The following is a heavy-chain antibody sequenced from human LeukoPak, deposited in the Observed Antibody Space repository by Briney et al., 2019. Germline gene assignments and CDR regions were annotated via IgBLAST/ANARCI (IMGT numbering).Heavy chain of an antibody. J-gene: IGHJ3*02. CDR2: INPNSGGT. CDR1: GYTFTGYY. D-gene: IGHD3-3*01. V-gene: IGHV1-2*02. CDR3: ARGIRSYYDFWSGYSGHAFDI. Sequence: GASVKVSCKASGYTFTGYYMHWVRQAPGQGLEWMGWINPNSGGTNYAQKFQGRVTMTRDTSISTAYMELGRLRSDDTAVYYCARGIRSYYDFWSGYSGHAFDIWGQGTMVTVSS.